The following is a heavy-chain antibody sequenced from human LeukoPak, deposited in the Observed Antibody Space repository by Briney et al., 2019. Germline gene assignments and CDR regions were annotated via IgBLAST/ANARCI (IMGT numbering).Heavy chain of an antibody. Sequence: PETLSLTWAVYGGSFSGYYWSWIRQPPGKGLEWIGEINHSGSTNYNPSLKSRVTISVDTSKNQFSLKLSSVTAADTAVYYCASHCSGGSCYSHYWGQGTLVTVSS. CDR1: GGSFSGYY. V-gene: IGHV4-34*01. J-gene: IGHJ4*02. D-gene: IGHD2-15*01. CDR2: INHSGST. CDR3: ASHCSGGSCYSHY.